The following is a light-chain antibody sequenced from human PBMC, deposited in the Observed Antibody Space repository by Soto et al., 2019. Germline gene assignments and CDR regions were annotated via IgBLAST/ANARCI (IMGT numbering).Light chain of an antibody. CDR2: KAS. Sequence: DIQMTQSPSTLSASVGDRVTITCRASQSISSWLAWYQQRPGTAPKLLSYKASSLESGVPSRYSGSGSGTEYTLTITSLQPDDFATYYCQQYNNYWTFGQGNKVENK. CDR3: QQYNNYWT. J-gene: IGKJ1*01. V-gene: IGKV1-5*03. CDR1: QSISSW.